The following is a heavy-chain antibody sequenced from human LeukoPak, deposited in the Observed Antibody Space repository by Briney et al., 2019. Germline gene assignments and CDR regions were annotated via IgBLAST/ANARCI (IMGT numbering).Heavy chain of an antibody. V-gene: IGHV3-74*01. D-gene: IGHD3-9*01. CDR2: ISPTGSTT. Sequence: GGSLRLSCIASGFSFSGHWMHWARQLPGKGLVWVSRISPTGSTTSYADSVKGRFTVSRDNAKNTLYLQVNNLRAEDTAVYYCARGPNSDWSGLDFWGQGTLLTVSS. CDR1: GFSFSGHW. CDR3: ARGPNSDWSGLDF. J-gene: IGHJ4*02.